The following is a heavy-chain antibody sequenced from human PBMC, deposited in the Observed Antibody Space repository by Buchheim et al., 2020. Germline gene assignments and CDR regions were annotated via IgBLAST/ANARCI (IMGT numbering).Heavy chain of an antibody. V-gene: IGHV3-33*01. D-gene: IGHD5-24*01. CDR1: GFTFSSYG. J-gene: IGHJ4*02. CDR3: AREDEMAYYFDY. CDR2: IWYDGSNK. Sequence: QVQLVESGGGVVQPGRSLRLSCAASGFTFSSYGMHWVRQAPGQGLEWVAVIWYDGSNKYYADSVKGRFTISSDNSKNTLYLQKNSLRAEDTAVYDCAREDEMAYYFDYWGQGTL.